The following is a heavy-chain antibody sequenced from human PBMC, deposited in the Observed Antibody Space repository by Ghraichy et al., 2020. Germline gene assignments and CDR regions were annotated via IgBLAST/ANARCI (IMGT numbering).Heavy chain of an antibody. CDR3: ATSPTRDSRSSY. V-gene: IGHV3-7*01. CDR2: INQDGIQK. Sequence: GGSLRLSCAASGFTFSYYWMSWVRQAPGKGLEWVANINQDGIQKYYVDSVKGRFTMSRDNARNSLYPQMNSLRAEDTAVYYCATSPTRDSRSSYWGQGTLVTVSS. CDR1: GFTFSYYW. J-gene: IGHJ4*02. D-gene: IGHD3-22*01.